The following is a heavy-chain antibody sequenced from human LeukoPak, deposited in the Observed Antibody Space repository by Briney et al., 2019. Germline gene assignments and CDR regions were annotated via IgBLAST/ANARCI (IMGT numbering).Heavy chain of an antibody. J-gene: IGHJ2*01. V-gene: IGHV1-2*02. CDR2: INPNNGDT. CDR3: ARGPYPYWYFDL. CDR1: AYTFTDYY. D-gene: IGHD2-2*02. Sequence: GASVTVSFAASAYTFTDYYMHWVRQAPGQGVEWVGWINPNNGDTYYAQRFQDRVTMTRDTSISTAYMDLSRLRSDDTSLYYCARGPYPYWYFDLWGRGTLVTVSS.